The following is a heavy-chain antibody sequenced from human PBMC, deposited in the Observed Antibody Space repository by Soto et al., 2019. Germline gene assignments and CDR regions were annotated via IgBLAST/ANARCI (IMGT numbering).Heavy chain of an antibody. CDR3: VQTTGWPGFDF. D-gene: IGHD6-19*01. CDR2: IYGGGTT. J-gene: IGHJ4*02. Sequence: EVQLVESGGGLIQPGGSLRLSCAASGFTVSSKYMTWVRQAPGKGLEWVSVIYGGGTTYYADSVKGRFTISRDNSKNTLYLQVNSLSAADTAVYYCVQTTGWPGFDFWGQGTLVTVSS. V-gene: IGHV3-53*01. CDR1: GFTVSSKY.